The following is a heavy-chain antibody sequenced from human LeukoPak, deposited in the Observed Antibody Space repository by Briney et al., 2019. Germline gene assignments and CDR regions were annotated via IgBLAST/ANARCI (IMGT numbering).Heavy chain of an antibody. CDR3: ARDRSPINPWFGAFNL. V-gene: IGHV1-46*01. D-gene: IGHD3-10*01. Sequence: ASVKVSCKASGYTFTSYYMHWVRQAPGQGLEWMGIINPSGGSTSYAQKFQGRVTMTRDTSTSTVYMELRSLKSDDTAVYYCARDRSPINPWFGAFNLWGQGTWVTVSS. CDR2: INPSGGST. CDR1: GYTFTSYY. J-gene: IGHJ3*01.